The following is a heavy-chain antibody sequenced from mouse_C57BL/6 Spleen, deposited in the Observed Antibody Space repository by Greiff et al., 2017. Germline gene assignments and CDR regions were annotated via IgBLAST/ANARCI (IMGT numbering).Heavy chain of an antibody. D-gene: IGHD1-1*01. Sequence: QVQLQQSGPELVKPGASVKISCKASGYAISSSWMNWVKQRPGKGLEWIGRIYPGDGDTNYNGKFKGKATLTADKSSSTAYLQLSSLTSEDSAVYFCARGGIYYYGSSYEYWGQGTTLTVSS. J-gene: IGHJ2*01. CDR1: GYAISSSW. CDR2: IYPGDGDT. CDR3: ARGGIYYYGSSYEY. V-gene: IGHV1-82*01.